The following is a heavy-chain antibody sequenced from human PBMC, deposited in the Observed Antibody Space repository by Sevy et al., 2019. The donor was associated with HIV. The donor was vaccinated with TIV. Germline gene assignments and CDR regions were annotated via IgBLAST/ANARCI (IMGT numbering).Heavy chain of an antibody. D-gene: IGHD6-19*01. CDR2: IYYSGST. J-gene: IGHJ4*02. CDR1: GGSISSSSYY. CDR3: ARQPEFGSGWYDARYYFDY. Sequence: SETLSLTCTVSGGSISSSSYYWGWIRQPPGKGLEWIGSIYYSGSTYYNPSLKSRVTISVDTSKYPFSLKLGSVTAADTAVYYCARQPEFGSGWYDARYYFDYWGQGTLVTVSS. V-gene: IGHV4-39*01.